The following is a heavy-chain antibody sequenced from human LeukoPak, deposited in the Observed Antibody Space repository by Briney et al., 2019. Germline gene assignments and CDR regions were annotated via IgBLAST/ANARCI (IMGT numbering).Heavy chain of an antibody. V-gene: IGHV3-7*03. J-gene: IGHJ4*02. D-gene: IGHD6-13*01. Sequence: GGSLRLSCAASGFTFGSYWMSWVRQAPGKGLEWVANINQDGTEKYYVDSVKGRFTMSRDNAKNTLHLQMNSLTAEDTAVYYCAKDSGGYSSSSFGSWGQGTLVSVSS. CDR2: INQDGTEK. CDR1: GFTFGSYW. CDR3: AKDSGGYSSSSFGS.